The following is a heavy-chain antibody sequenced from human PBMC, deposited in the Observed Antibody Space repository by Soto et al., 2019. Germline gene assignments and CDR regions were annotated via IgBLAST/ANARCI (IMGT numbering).Heavy chain of an antibody. D-gene: IGHD3-3*02. J-gene: IGHJ5*02. V-gene: IGHV4-4*02. CDR2: IFHSGNT. Sequence: SETLSLTCGVSRGSLTGSTWWGWVRQSPGKGLEWIGEIFHSGNTNYNPSLKSRLTISIDKSKNQSSLELTSVTAADTAVYYCVRVAPFFDPWGQGTLVTVSS. CDR1: RGSLTGSTW. CDR3: VRVAPFFDP.